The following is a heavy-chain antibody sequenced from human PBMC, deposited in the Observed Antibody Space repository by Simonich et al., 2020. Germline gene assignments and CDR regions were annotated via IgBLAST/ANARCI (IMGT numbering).Heavy chain of an antibody. D-gene: IGHD4-17*01. V-gene: IGHV3-48*03. CDR2: ISRGGSNI. CDR3: ARHYYGDYYFDY. J-gene: IGHJ4*02. CDR1: GFTFSSYE. Sequence: EVQLVESGGGLVQPGASLRLSCAASGFTFSSYEMNWVRQAPRKGLRWVSYISRGGSNIYYSDSGKGPFTSSRDNAKNSLYLQMNSLRAEDTAVYYCARHYYGDYYFDYWGQGTLVTVSS.